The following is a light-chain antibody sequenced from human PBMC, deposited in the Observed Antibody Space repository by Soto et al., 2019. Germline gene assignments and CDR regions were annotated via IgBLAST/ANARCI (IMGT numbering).Light chain of an antibody. CDR3: QQYGSSPPLT. V-gene: IGKV3-20*01. J-gene: IGKJ4*01. CDR1: QSVSSSH. CDR2: GAS. Sequence: EIVLTQSPGTLSLSPGERATLSCRASQSVSSSHLAWYQQKPGQAPRLLIYGASSRATGIPDRFSGSGSGTDFTLTISGLEPEDFVVYYCQQYGSSPPLTFGGGTKVGSN.